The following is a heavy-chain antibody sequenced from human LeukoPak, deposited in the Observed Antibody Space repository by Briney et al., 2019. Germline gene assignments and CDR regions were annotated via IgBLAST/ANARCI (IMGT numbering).Heavy chain of an antibody. D-gene: IGHD5-18*01. CDR3: AGDSGIQLWLDY. CDR2: IYYSGST. V-gene: IGHV4-39*07. Sequence: PSETLSLTCTVSGGSISSSSYYWGWIRQPPGKGLEWIGSIYYSGSTYYNPSLKSRVTISVDTSKNQFSLKLSSVTAADTAVYYCAGDSGIQLWLDYWGQGTLVTVSS. CDR1: GGSISSSSYY. J-gene: IGHJ4*02.